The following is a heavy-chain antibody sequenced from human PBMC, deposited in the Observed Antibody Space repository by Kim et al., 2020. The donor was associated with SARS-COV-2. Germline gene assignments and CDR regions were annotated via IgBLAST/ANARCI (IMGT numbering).Heavy chain of an antibody. Sequence: ASVKVSCKASGYTFTGYYMHWVRQAPGQGLEWMGRINPNSGGTNYAQKFQGRVTMTRDTSISTAYMELSRLRSDDTAVYYCARSLYGDYVYWYFDLWGRGTLVTVSS. CDR2: INPNSGGT. CDR3: ARSLYGDYVYWYFDL. D-gene: IGHD4-17*01. J-gene: IGHJ2*01. CDR1: GYTFTGYY. V-gene: IGHV1-2*06.